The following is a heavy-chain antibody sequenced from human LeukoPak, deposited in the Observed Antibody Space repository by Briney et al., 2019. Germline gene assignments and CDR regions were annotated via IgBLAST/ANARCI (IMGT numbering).Heavy chain of an antibody. CDR2: IYYSGST. CDR3: ARGGADVDTAIRFDY. Sequence: PSETLSLTCTVSGGSISSYYWSWIRQPPGKGLEWLGHIYYSGSTNSNPSLKSRVTISVDTSKNQFSLKLSSVTAADTAVYYCARGGADVDTAIRFDYWGQGTLVTVSS. D-gene: IGHD5-18*01. CDR1: GGSISSYY. J-gene: IGHJ4*02. V-gene: IGHV4-59*01.